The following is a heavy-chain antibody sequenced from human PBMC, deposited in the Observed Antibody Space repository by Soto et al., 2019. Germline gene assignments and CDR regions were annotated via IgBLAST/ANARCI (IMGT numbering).Heavy chain of an antibody. V-gene: IGHV3-30*18. CDR2: ISYDGSSK. CDR3: AKDSSYDYGDYRGYYYYYGMGV. J-gene: IGHJ6*02. D-gene: IGHD4-17*01. CDR1: GFTFSSYG. Sequence: HPGGSLRLSCAASGFTFSSYGLHWRRQAPGKGLECVAVISYDGSSKYYADSVKGRFTISRDNSKNTLYLQMNSLRAEDTAVYYCAKDSSYDYGDYRGYYYYYGMGVWGQGTTVTVSS.